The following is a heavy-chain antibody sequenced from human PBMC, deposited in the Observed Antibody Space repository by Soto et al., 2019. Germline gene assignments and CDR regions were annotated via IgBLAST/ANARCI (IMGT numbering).Heavy chain of an antibody. J-gene: IGHJ4*02. D-gene: IGHD3-9*01. V-gene: IGHV3-23*01. CDR3: ARDRYFEGPTAAHY. Sequence: EVQLLESGGGLVQPGGSVRLSCAASGFTFSDSAMTWVRQAPGQGLEWIAAISGSGERTHYADSVKGRSSISRDKSKSTVYLQMNSLKDEDTALYYCARDRYFEGPTAAHYWGQGTLVTVSS. CDR2: ISGSGERT. CDR1: GFTFSDSA.